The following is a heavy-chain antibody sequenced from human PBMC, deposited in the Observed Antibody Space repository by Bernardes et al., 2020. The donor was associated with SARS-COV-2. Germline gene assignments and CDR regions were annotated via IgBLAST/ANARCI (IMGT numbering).Heavy chain of an antibody. CDR3: ARRRAGGWDLDY. J-gene: IGHJ4*02. CDR1: GFTVSDSY. D-gene: IGHD6-19*01. CDR2: IYRGGNT. Sequence: GGSLRLSCAASGFTVSDSYMTWVRQAPGKGLEWVSVIYRGGNTYYADSVRGRFTISRDSSKNTLYLQMNNLRGEDTAVYYCARRRAGGWDLDYWGQGTLVTVSS. V-gene: IGHV3-66*02.